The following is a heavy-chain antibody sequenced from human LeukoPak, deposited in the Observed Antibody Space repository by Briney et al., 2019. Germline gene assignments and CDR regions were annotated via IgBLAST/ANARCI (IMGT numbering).Heavy chain of an antibody. V-gene: IGHV3-30-3*01. CDR1: GFTFSSYA. CDR2: ISYDGSNR. J-gene: IGHJ6*02. CDR3: AKEDSDSSGYYPEGYYGMDV. D-gene: IGHD3-22*01. Sequence: GGSLRLSCAASGFTFSSYAMHWVRQAPGKGLEWVAAISYDGSNRFYADSVKGPFTISRDNSKNMLYLQMNSLRAEDTAVYYCAKEDSDSSGYYPEGYYGMDVWGQGTTVTVSS.